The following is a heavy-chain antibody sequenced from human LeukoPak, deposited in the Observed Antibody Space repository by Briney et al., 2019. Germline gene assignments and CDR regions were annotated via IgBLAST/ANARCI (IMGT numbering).Heavy chain of an antibody. J-gene: IGHJ4*02. D-gene: IGHD2-15*01. CDR1: GFTFDDYA. V-gene: IGHV3-9*01. CDR3: AKGMSVSGLFDY. Sequence: SLRLSCAASGFTFDDYAMHWVRQAPGKGLEWVSGISWNSGSIGYADSVKGRFTISRDNAKNSLYLQMNSLRAEDTAFYYCAKGMSVSGLFDYWGQGTLVTVSS. CDR2: ISWNSGSI.